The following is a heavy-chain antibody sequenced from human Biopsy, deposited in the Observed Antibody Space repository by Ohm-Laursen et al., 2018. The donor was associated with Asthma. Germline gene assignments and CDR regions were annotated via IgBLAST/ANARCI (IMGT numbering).Heavy chain of an antibody. Sequence: SDTLSLTCSVSGGSISSGGYSWSWIRQPPGKGLEWIGYIYHSGSTYYNPSLKSRVTISVDRSKNQFSLKLSSVTAADTAVYYCARVKGGYNFDYWGQGTLVTVPS. CDR1: GGSISSGGYS. D-gene: IGHD5-12*01. CDR2: IYHSGST. J-gene: IGHJ4*02. V-gene: IGHV4-30-2*01. CDR3: ARVKGGYNFDY.